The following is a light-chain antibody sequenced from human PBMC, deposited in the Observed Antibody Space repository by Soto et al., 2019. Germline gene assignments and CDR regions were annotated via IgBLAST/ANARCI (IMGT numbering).Light chain of an antibody. J-gene: IGKJ2*01. CDR2: TAS. V-gene: IGKV1-39*01. CDR3: QQSLNHPYT. CDR1: QTISTY. Sequence: DIQMTQSPSSLSASIGDRVTITCRASQTISTYLNWYQQKPGKAPKLLIYTASTLQSGVPPRFSGSGSGTHFPLTISNLQPEDFATYYCQQSLNHPYTFGQGTKLEIK.